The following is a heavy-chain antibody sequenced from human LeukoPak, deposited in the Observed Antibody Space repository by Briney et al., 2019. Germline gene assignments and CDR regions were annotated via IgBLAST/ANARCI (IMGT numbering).Heavy chain of an antibody. Sequence: ASVKGSCKASGYTFTSYYMHWVRQAPGQGLEWMGIINPSGGSTSYAQKFQGRVTMTRDMSTSTVYMELSSLRSEDTAVYYCARAGEFSEYSSSFDYWGQGTLVTVSS. CDR1: GYTFTSYY. CDR2: INPSGGST. V-gene: IGHV1-46*01. D-gene: IGHD6-6*01. CDR3: ARAGEFSEYSSSFDY. J-gene: IGHJ4*02.